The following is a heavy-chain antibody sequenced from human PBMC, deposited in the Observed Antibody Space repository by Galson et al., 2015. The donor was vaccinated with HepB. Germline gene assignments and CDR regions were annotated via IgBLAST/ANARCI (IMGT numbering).Heavy chain of an antibody. J-gene: IGHJ5*02. CDR1: GFTFTSSA. CDR2: IVVGSGNT. D-gene: IGHD1-1*01. V-gene: IGHV1-58*01. Sequence: QSGAEVKKPGESLRISCKASGFTFTSSAVQWVRQARGQRLEWIGWIVVGSGNTNYAQKFQERVTITRDMSTSTAYMELSSLRSEDTAVYYCAAEQTGTTGEGFDPWGQGTLVTVSS. CDR3: AAEQTGTTGEGFDP.